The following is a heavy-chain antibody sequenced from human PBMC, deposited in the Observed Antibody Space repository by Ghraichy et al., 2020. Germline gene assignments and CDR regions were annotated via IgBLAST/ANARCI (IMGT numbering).Heavy chain of an antibody. CDR1: GFPFNSYT. Sequence: GESLNISCAASGFPFNSYTMNWVRQAPGQGLEWLSYISSTSSTIYYADSVKGRFTISRDNAKNSLYLQMNSLRAEDTALYYCARGFFRGHMDVWGQGTTVIVSS. J-gene: IGHJ6*02. CDR2: ISSTSSTI. V-gene: IGHV3-48*01. CDR3: ARGFFRGHMDV. D-gene: IGHD3-3*01.